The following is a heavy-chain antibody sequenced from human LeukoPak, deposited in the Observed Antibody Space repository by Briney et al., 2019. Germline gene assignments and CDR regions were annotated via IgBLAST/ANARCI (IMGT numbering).Heavy chain of an antibody. J-gene: IGHJ4*02. D-gene: IGHD6-13*01. V-gene: IGHV3-23*01. CDR3: ARGPRYSFY. CDR1: GFSFRDYP. Sequence: GGSLRLSCEAAGFSFRDYPMGWVRRASGKRLEWVSGISAGADVIFYADPVKGRFTISRDNSKNTLYLQMNSLRAEDSAEYYCARGPRYSFYWGQGTLVSVSS. CDR2: ISAGADVI.